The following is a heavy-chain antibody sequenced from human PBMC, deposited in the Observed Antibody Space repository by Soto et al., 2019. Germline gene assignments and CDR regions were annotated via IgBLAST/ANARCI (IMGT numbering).Heavy chain of an antibody. D-gene: IGHD3-22*01. CDR3: ARARADYYDSSGYPLGY. CDR2: IKQDGSEK. V-gene: IGHV3-7*04. Sequence: ESGGGLVRPGGSLRLSCAASGFTSSSYWMSWVRQAPGKGLEWVANIKQDGSEKYYVDSVKGRFTISRDNAKNSLYLQMNSLRAEDTAVYYCARARADYYDSSGYPLGYWGQGTLVTVSS. CDR1: GFTSSSYW. J-gene: IGHJ4*02.